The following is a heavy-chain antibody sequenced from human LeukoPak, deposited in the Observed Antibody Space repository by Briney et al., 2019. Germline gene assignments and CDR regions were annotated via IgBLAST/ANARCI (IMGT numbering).Heavy chain of an antibody. Sequence: SETLSLTCTVSGDSISSANYFWAWIRQPPGKGLEWIGSIYYSGSTYYNPSLKSRVTISVDTSKNQFSLKLSSVTAADTAVYYCASDHYDFWSGYQKSYLDYWGQGTLVTVSS. J-gene: IGHJ4*02. V-gene: IGHV4-39*07. D-gene: IGHD3-3*01. CDR3: ASDHYDFWSGYQKSYLDY. CDR1: GDSISSANYF. CDR2: IYYSGST.